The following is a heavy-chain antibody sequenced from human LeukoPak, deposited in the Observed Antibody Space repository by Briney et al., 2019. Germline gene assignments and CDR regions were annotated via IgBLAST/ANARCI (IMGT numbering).Heavy chain of an antibody. CDR2: FSSSSSST. V-gene: IGHV3-23*01. Sequence: SGESLRLSCAASGFTFSNYAMSWVRQAPGKGLEWVSSFSSSSSSTYYADSVRGRFTISRDNSKNMLYLQMNSLRAEDAAVYYCAKDLDTVVVADAFDIWGQGTMVTVSS. CDR1: GFTFSNYA. J-gene: IGHJ3*02. CDR3: AKDLDTVVVADAFDI. D-gene: IGHD2-15*01.